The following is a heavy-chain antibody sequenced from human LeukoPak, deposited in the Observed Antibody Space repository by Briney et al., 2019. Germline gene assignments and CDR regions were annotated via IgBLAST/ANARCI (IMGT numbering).Heavy chain of an antibody. CDR1: GGSFSGYY. J-gene: IGHJ6*02. Sequence: SETLSLTCAVYGGSFSGYYWSWIRQPPGKGLEWIGEINHSGSTNYNPSLKSRVTISVDTSKNQFSLKLSSVTAADTAVYYCARGLGSYYIYYYYYGMDVWGQGTTVTVSS. D-gene: IGHD3-10*01. V-gene: IGHV4-34*01. CDR3: ARGLGSYYIYYYYYGMDV. CDR2: INHSGST.